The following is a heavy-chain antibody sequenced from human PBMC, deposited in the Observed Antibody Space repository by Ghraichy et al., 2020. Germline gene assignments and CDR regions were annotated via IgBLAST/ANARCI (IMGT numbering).Heavy chain of an antibody. CDR1: GYTLTELS. CDR3: ATTSGGSYINWFDP. D-gene: IGHD1-26*01. J-gene: IGHJ5*02. Sequence: ASVKVSCKVSGYTLTELSMHWVRQAPGKGLEWMGGFDPEDGETIYAQKFQGRVTMTEDTSTDTAYMELSSLRSEDTAVYYCATTSGGSYINWFDPWGQGTLVTVSS. CDR2: FDPEDGET. V-gene: IGHV1-24*01.